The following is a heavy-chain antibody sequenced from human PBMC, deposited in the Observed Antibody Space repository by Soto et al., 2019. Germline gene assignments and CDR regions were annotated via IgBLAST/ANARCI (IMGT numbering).Heavy chain of an antibody. Sequence: SVKVSCKASGGTFSSYAISWVRQAPGQGLEWMGGIIPIFGTANYAQKFQGRVTITADESTSTAYMELSSLRSEDTAVYYCARSRDMITFGGVIGTPLGYWGQGTLDT. CDR2: IIPIFGTA. CDR1: GGTFSSYA. V-gene: IGHV1-69*13. CDR3: ARSRDMITFGGVIGTPLGY. J-gene: IGHJ4*02. D-gene: IGHD3-16*02.